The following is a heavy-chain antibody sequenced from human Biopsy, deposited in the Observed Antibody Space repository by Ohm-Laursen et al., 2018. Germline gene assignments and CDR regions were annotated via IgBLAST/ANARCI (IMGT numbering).Heavy chain of an antibody. CDR2: IDSSAAST. CDR3: ASDLNGDPSAFDY. Sequence: GSLRLSCAASGFTFKNYAMNWVRQAPGKGLDWVSSIDSSAASTFYADSVKGRSTISRDNSKNTLFLQMNSLRAADTAIYYCASDLNGDPSAFDYWGQGTPVTVSS. J-gene: IGHJ4*02. V-gene: IGHV3-23*01. D-gene: IGHD4-17*01. CDR1: GFTFKNYA.